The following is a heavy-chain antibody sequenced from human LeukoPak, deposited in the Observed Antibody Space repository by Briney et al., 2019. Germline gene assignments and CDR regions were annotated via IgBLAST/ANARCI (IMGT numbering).Heavy chain of an antibody. D-gene: IGHD3-22*01. J-gene: IGHJ4*02. CDR1: GGSVSSDNYY. CDR2: IYYSGST. V-gene: IGHV4-61*01. Sequence: SETLSLTCTVSGGSVSSDNYYWSWIRQPPGRGLEWIGYIYYSGSTNYNPSLKSRVTISVDTSKNQFSLKLSSVTAADTAVYYCARETFYSDSSGYYHRYYFDYWGQGTLVTVSS. CDR3: ARETFYSDSSGYYHRYYFDY.